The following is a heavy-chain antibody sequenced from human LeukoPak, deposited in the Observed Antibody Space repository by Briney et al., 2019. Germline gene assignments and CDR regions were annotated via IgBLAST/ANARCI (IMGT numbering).Heavy chain of an antibody. V-gene: IGHV3-73*01. D-gene: IGHD4-17*01. CDR2: IRSKANSYAT. Sequence: PGGSLRLSCAASGFTFSGSAMHWIRQASGKGLEWVGRIRSKANSYATAYAASVKGRFTISRDDSKNTAYLQMNSLKTEDTAVSYCTSPDPLYGDYQSASYFDYWGRGTLVTVSS. CDR3: TSPDPLYGDYQSASYFDY. CDR1: GFTFSGSA. J-gene: IGHJ4*02.